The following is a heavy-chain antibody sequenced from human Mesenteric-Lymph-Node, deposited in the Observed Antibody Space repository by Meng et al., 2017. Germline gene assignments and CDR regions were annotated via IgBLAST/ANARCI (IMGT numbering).Heavy chain of an antibody. Sequence: GESLKISCAASGFSFSSYEMNWVRQAPGKGLEWISYISDSGATIDYADSVKGRLTISRDNSKNTLYLQMNSLRAEDTAVYYCAKDPQWLRYWGQGTLVTVSS. CDR2: ISDSGATI. CDR3: AKDPQWLRY. J-gene: IGHJ4*02. CDR1: GFSFSSYE. V-gene: IGHV3-48*03. D-gene: IGHD6-19*01.